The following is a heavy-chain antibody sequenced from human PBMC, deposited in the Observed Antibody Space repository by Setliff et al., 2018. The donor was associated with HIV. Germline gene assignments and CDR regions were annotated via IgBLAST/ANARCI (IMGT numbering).Heavy chain of an antibody. Sequence: PSETLSLTCTVSNASISSGGFYWSWVRQHPGKGLEWIGYIYYSGSTLYNPSLRSRLSMSVDTSKNQFSLRLTSVTAADTAVYFCARSSHFYDMPQYAFDIWGQGTMVTVS. D-gene: IGHD3-16*01. CDR3: ARSSHFYDMPQYAFDI. V-gene: IGHV4-31*03. CDR1: NASISSGGFY. J-gene: IGHJ3*02. CDR2: IYYSGST.